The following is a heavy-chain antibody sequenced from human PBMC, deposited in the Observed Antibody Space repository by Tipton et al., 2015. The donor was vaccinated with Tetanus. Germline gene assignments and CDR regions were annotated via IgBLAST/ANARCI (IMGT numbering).Heavy chain of an antibody. CDR1: GFTFSSYA. V-gene: IGHV3-23*03. CDR2: IYSGGSST. J-gene: IGHJ4*02. Sequence: SLRLSCAASGFTFSSYAMSWVRQAPGKGLEWVPVIYSGGSSTYYADSVKGRFTISRDNSKNTLYLQMNSLSAEDAAVYYCAKPDSSGYYYYFDYWGQGTLVTVSS. CDR3: AKPDSSGYYYYFDY. D-gene: IGHD3-22*01.